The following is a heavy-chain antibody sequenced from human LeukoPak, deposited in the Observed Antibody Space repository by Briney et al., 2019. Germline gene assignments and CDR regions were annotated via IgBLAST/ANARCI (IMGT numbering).Heavy chain of an antibody. CDR2: INHSGST. Sequence: SETLSLTCAVYGGSFSGYYWSWIRQPPGKGLEWIGEINHSGSTNYNPSLKSRVTISVDTSKNQFSLKLSSVTAADTAVYYCARHRRRKTYGYYYYYYMDVWGKGTTVTVSS. CDR3: ARHRRRKTYGYYYYYYMDV. V-gene: IGHV4-34*01. D-gene: IGHD3-10*01. J-gene: IGHJ6*03. CDR1: GGSFSGYY.